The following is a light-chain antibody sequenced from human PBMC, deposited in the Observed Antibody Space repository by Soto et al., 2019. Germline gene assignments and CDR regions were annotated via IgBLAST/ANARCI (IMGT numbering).Light chain of an antibody. V-gene: IGKV1-5*03. Sequence: DIQMTQSPFTLSASVGDRVTITCRASQSISSWLAWYQQKPGKAPKLLIYKASTLKSGVPSRFSGSGSGTEFTLTISSLQPEDFATYYCLQHNSYPLTFGGGTKVDIK. CDR1: QSISSW. J-gene: IGKJ4*01. CDR3: LQHNSYPLT. CDR2: KAS.